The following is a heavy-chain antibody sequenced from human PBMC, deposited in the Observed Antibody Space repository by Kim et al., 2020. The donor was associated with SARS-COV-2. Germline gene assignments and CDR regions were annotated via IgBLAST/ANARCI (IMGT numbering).Heavy chain of an antibody. CDR1: GLTFSDYS. D-gene: IGHD6-19*01. J-gene: IGHJ4*02. CDR2: ISNTGSIK. Sequence: GGSLRLSCAASGLTFSDYSMNWVRQAPGKGLEWVSYISNTGSIKYYTESVEGRFTISRDNAKNSLYLRMDSLRDEDTAVYYCAAAVASDFWGQGTLVTVSS. CDR3: AAAVASDF. V-gene: IGHV3-48*02.